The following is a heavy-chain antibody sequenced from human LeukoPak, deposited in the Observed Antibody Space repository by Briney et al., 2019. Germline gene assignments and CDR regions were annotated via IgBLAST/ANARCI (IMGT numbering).Heavy chain of an antibody. Sequence: SETLSLTCTVSGGSISGYYWSWIRQPPGKGLEWIGYIYYSGSTNYNPSLKSRVTISVDTSKNHLSLKLSSVTAADTAVYYCARMTTVVTGLNYYYYGMGVWGQGTTVTVSS. CDR3: ARMTTVVTGLNYYYYGMGV. CDR2: IYYSGST. CDR1: GGSISGYY. J-gene: IGHJ6*02. V-gene: IGHV4-59*01. D-gene: IGHD4-23*01.